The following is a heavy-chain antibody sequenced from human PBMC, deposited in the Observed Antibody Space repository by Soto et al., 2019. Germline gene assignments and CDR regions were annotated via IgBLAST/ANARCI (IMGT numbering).Heavy chain of an antibody. Sequence: GGSLRLSCAASGFTFSSYGMHWVRQAPGKGLEWVAVISGSGGSTYYADSVKGRFTISRDNSKNTLYLQMNSLRAEDTAVYYCAKVRWYCSGGSCFGFDPWGQGTLVTVSS. CDR1: GFTFSSYG. V-gene: IGHV3-23*01. CDR2: ISGSGGST. J-gene: IGHJ5*02. D-gene: IGHD2-15*01. CDR3: AKVRWYCSGGSCFGFDP.